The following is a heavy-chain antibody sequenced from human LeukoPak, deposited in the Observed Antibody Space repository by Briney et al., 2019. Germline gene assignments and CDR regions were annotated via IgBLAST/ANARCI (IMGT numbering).Heavy chain of an antibody. CDR1: GFTFSGFA. J-gene: IGHJ4*02. V-gene: IGHV3-23*01. D-gene: IGHD5-12*01. CDR2: IGSDSKT. CDR3: ANPQSRGYDYLDY. Sequence: PGGSLRLSCAASGFTFSGFAMTWVRQAPGKGLEWVSSIGSDSKTHYSESVKGRFAISRDNSKNTLYLQMNSLRGDDTAVYYCANPQSRGYDYLDYWGQGTLVTVSS.